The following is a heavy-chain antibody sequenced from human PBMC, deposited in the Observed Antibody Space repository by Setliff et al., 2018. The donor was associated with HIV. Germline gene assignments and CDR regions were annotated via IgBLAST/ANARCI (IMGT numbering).Heavy chain of an antibody. CDR2: IYTSGST. J-gene: IGHJ5*02. CDR3: ARVPVAGANWFDP. D-gene: IGHD2-21*01. Sequence: SETLSLTCTVSGGSISSGSYYWSWIRQPAGKGLEWIGYIYTSGSTNYNPSLKSRVTISVDTSKNQFSLKLVSVTAADQGVYYCARVPVAGANWFDPWDLGTLVTVSS. V-gene: IGHV4-61*09. CDR1: GGSISSGSYY.